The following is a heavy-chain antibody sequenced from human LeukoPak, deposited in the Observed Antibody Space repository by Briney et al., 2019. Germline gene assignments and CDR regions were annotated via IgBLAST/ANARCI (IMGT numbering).Heavy chain of an antibody. CDR1: GFTISTYW. D-gene: IGHD6-19*01. CDR2: IKQDGGEK. J-gene: IGHJ4*02. Sequence: PGGSLRLSCVVSGFTISTYWMSWVRQAPGKGLEWVANIKQDGGEKYYVDSAKGRFTISRGNGKNSLYLQLDSLGDEDTGVYYCTRGWGSSGPGDVWGPGTLVTVSS. CDR3: TRGWGSSGPGDV. V-gene: IGHV3-7*01.